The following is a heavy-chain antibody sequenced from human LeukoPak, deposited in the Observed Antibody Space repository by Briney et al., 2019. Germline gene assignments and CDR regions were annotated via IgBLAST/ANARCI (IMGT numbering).Heavy chain of an antibody. J-gene: IGHJ4*02. CDR2: ITPSGGT. CDR1: GYTFTSCF. V-gene: IGHV1-2*02. Sequence: ASVKVSCKASGYTFTSCFIHWVRQAPGQGLEWMGWITPSGGTNYPQKFQGRVAITRDTSITTAYMDLSRLTSDDTAVYYCARDRYGDGFAHFDYWGQGALVTVSS. D-gene: IGHD5-24*01. CDR3: ARDRYGDGFAHFDY.